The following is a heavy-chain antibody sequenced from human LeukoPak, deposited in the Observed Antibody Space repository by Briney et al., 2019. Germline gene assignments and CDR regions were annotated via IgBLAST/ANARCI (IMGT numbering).Heavy chain of an antibody. J-gene: IGHJ4*02. D-gene: IGHD2-15*01. CDR3: AKGGPYYFDY. CDR1: GSTFSSYA. V-gene: IGHV3-30*18. CDR2: ISYDGSNK. Sequence: GGSLRLSCAASGSTFSSYAMNWVRQAPGKGLEWVAVISYDGSNKYYADSVKGRFTISRDNSKNTLYLQMNSLRAEDTAVYYCAKGGPYYFDYWGQGTLVTVSS.